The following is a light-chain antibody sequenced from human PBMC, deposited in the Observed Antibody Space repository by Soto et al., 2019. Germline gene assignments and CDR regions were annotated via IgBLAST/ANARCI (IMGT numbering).Light chain of an antibody. CDR3: CSYAGSNIFVL. CDR1: SSDVGGYTY. CDR2: EVS. V-gene: IGLV2-8*01. J-gene: IGLJ2*01. Sequence: QSVLTQPPSASGSPGQSVTISCTGTSSDVGGYTYVSWYQQHPGKAPKLMIYEVSKRPSGVPDRFSGSKSGNTASLTISGLQVEDEADYYCCSYAGSNIFVLFGGGTK.